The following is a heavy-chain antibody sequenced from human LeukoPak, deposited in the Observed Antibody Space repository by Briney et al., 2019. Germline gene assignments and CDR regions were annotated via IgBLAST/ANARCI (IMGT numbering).Heavy chain of an antibody. CDR2: ISSSGSTI. D-gene: IGHD3-10*01. V-gene: IGHV3-48*03. CDR3: ARAEYYYGSGSYWFDP. CDR1: GFTFSSYE. J-gene: IGHJ5*02. Sequence: PGGSLRLSCAASGFTFSSYEMNWVRQAPGKGLEWVSYISSSGSTIYYADSVKGRFTISRDNAKNSLYLQMNSLRAEDTAVYYCARAEYYYGSGSYWFDPWGQGTLVTVSS.